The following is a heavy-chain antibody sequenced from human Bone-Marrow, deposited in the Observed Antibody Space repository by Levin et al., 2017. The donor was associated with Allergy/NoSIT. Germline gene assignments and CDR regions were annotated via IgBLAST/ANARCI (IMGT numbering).Heavy chain of an antibody. D-gene: IGHD2-2*02. Sequence: LSLTCAASGFGFSTYSMNWVRQAPGKGLEWISYISSSSSTIHYADSVKGRFTISRDNAKESLYLQMNSLRDDDTAVYYCARDRGKYCSGTSCFTSEFDHWGQGTLVTVSS. CDR3: ARDRGKYCSGTSCFTSEFDH. CDR1: GFGFSTYS. CDR2: ISSSSSTI. V-gene: IGHV3-48*02. J-gene: IGHJ4*02.